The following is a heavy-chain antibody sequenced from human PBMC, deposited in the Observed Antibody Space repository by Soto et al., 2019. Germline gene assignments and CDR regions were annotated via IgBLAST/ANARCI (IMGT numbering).Heavy chain of an antibody. V-gene: IGHV4-38-2*02. J-gene: IGHJ6*02. CDR2: ISHSGTT. CDR3: ARVTMVIRDSDHFGVDV. Sequence: PSETLSLTCLVSGFPISSTYSWGWLRQPPGKGLEWIGSISHSGTTSYSPYLTSRVSISVDTSKNQVSLKLTSVTAADTAVYFCARVTMVIRDSDHFGVDVWGHGTTVTVSS. CDR1: GFPISSTYS. D-gene: IGHD4-17*01.